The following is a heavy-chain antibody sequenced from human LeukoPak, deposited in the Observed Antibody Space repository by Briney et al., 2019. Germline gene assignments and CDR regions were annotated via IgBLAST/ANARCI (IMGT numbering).Heavy chain of an antibody. CDR1: GFTFSSYA. CDR2: ISYDGSNK. Sequence: GGSLRLSCAASGFTFSSYAMHWVRQAPGKGLEWVAVISYDGSNKYYADSVKGRFTISRDNSKNTLYLQMNSLRAEDTAVYSCARDIRDGASYYFDYWGQGTLVTVSS. J-gene: IGHJ4*02. CDR3: ARDIRDGASYYFDY. D-gene: IGHD5-24*01. V-gene: IGHV3-30-3*01.